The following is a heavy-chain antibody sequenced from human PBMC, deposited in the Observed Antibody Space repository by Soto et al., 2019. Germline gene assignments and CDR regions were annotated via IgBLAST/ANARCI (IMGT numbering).Heavy chain of an antibody. J-gene: IGHJ4*02. CDR1: GFTFTRYS. Sequence: GALRLSGAASGFTFTRYSMNWVRQAPGKGLEWVSSISSTTNYIYYGDSMKGRFTISRDNAKNSLYLEMNSLRAEDTAVYYCARESEDLTSNFDYWGQGTLVTVSS. CDR2: ISSTTNYI. V-gene: IGHV3-21*06. CDR3: ARESEDLTSNFDY.